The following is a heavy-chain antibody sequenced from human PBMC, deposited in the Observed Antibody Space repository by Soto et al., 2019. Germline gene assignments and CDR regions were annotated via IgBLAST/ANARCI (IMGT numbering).Heavy chain of an antibody. CDR2: INHSGST. CDR1: GGSFSGYY. Sequence: PSETLSLTCAVYGGSFSGYYWSWIRQPPGKGLEWIGEINHSGSTNYNPSLKSRVTISVDTSKNQFSLKLSSVTAADTAVYYCARGYGSGWFVDYWGQGTLVTVSS. V-gene: IGHV4-34*01. D-gene: IGHD6-19*01. CDR3: ARGYGSGWFVDY. J-gene: IGHJ4*02.